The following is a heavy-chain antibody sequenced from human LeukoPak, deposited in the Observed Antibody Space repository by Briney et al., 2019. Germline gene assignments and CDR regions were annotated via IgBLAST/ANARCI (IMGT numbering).Heavy chain of an antibody. V-gene: IGHV4-4*02. CDR1: GDSISSNYW. Sequence: SETLSLTCAVSGDSISSNYWWTWVRQPPGKGLEWIGEIHHSGSTNYSPSLKSRVTVSVDNSRNEFSLSLTSVSAADTAVYYCARGIPGYFGTSGYYYEYWGQGTLVTVSS. D-gene: IGHD3-22*01. CDR2: IHHSGST. CDR3: ARGIPGYFGTSGYYYEY. J-gene: IGHJ4*02.